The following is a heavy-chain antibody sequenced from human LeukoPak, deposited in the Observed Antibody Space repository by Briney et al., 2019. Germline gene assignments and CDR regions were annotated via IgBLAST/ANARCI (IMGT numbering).Heavy chain of an antibody. CDR1: GGTFSSYA. Sequence: GASVNVSCKASGGTFSSYAISWVRQAPGQGLEWMGGIIPIFGTANYAQKFQGRVTITADESTSTAYMELSSLRSEDTAVYYCARLTDSSGYYYADYWGQGTLVTVSS. V-gene: IGHV1-69*13. CDR2: IIPIFGTA. D-gene: IGHD3-22*01. J-gene: IGHJ4*02. CDR3: ARLTDSSGYYYADY.